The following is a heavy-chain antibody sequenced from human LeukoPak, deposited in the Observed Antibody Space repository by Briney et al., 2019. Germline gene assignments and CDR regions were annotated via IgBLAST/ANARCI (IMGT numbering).Heavy chain of an antibody. Sequence: GGSLRLFCAASGFTFSSYCMHWVRQAPGEGLEWVAFIRYDGSNKYYADSVKGRFTISRDNSKNTLYLQMNSLRAEDTAVYYCANDPYYDFWSGYFGEYWGQGTLVTVSS. J-gene: IGHJ4*02. D-gene: IGHD3-3*01. CDR3: ANDPYYDFWSGYFGEY. CDR1: GFTFSSYC. V-gene: IGHV3-30*02. CDR2: IRYDGSNK.